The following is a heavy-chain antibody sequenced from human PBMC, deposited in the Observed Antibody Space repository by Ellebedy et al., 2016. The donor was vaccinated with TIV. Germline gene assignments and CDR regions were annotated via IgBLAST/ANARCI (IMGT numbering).Heavy chain of an antibody. V-gene: IGHV1-46*04. J-gene: IGHJ6*02. Sequence: AASVKVSCKASGYTFTSYYMHWVRQAPGQGLEWMGIINPSGGSTSYAQKLQGRVTMTRDTSTSTVYMELSSLRSEDTAVYYCARKKYYDFWSSYGMDVWGQGTTVTVSS. CDR1: GYTFTSYY. D-gene: IGHD3-3*01. CDR2: INPSGGST. CDR3: ARKKYYDFWSSYGMDV.